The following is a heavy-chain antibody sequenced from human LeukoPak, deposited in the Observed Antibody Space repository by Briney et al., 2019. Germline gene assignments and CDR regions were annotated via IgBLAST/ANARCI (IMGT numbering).Heavy chain of an antibody. CDR1: GGTFSSSA. Sequence: GASVKVSCKASGGTFSSSAISWVRQAPGQGLEWMGRIIPILGIANYAQKFQGRVTITADKSTSTAYMELSSLRSEDTAVYYCAGSAAMARPDYYYYGMDVWGQGTTVTVSS. J-gene: IGHJ6*02. CDR2: IIPILGIA. D-gene: IGHD5-18*01. CDR3: AGSAAMARPDYYYYGMDV. V-gene: IGHV1-69*04.